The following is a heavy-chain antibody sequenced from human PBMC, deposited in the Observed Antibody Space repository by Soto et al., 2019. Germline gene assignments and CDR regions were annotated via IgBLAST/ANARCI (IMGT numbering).Heavy chain of an antibody. V-gene: IGHV1-69*02. J-gene: IGHJ4*02. CDR2: IIPILGIA. D-gene: IGHD2-2*01. CDR3: ARRYCSSASCYGRVDY. CDR1: GGTFSSYT. Sequence: QVQLVQSGAEVKKPGSSVKVSCKASGGTFSSYTISWVRQAPGQGLEWMGRIIPILGIANYAQKFQGRVTITADNSTSTAYMELSSLRAEDTAVYYCARRYCSSASCYGRVDYWGQGTLVTVSS.